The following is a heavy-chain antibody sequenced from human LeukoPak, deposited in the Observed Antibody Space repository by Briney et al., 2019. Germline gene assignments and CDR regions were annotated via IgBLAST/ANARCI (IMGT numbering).Heavy chain of an antibody. J-gene: IGHJ4*02. V-gene: IGHV4-59*08. Sequence: PSETLSLTCTVSGGSISSYYWSWIRQPPGKGLEWIGDIYYSGSTNYNPSLKSRVTISVDTSKNQFSLKLSSVTAADTAVYYCARGLKDGYGYFVDYWGQGTLVTVSS. CDR2: IYYSGST. D-gene: IGHD5-18*01. CDR1: GGSISSYY. CDR3: ARGLKDGYGYFVDY.